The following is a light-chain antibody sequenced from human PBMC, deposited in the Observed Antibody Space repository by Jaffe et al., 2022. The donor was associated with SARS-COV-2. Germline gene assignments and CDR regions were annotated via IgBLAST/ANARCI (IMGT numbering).Light chain of an antibody. CDR1: QSVSSY. J-gene: IGKJ1*01. Sequence: DIQMTQSPSSLSASVGDRVTITCRASQSVSSYLNWYQQKPGKAPKLLIYGAFSLQSGVPSRFSGSGSVTDFTLTISSLQPEDFATYYCQQSYSTPWTFGQGTKVEIK. CDR2: GAF. CDR3: QQSYSTPWT. V-gene: IGKV1-39*01.